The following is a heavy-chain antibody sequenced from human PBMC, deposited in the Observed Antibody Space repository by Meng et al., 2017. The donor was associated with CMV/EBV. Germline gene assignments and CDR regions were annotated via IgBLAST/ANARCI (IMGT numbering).Heavy chain of an antibody. CDR2: ITATSGST. D-gene: IGHD2/OR15-2a*01. Sequence: SGCTFSSYVMSWVRQAPGKGLEWVSTITATSGSTYYADSVKGRFTVSRDNSKSTLYLQMISLRAEDTAVYYCAKHKAVTTLEFYFDSWGQGTLVTVSS. V-gene: IGHV3-23*01. J-gene: IGHJ4*02. CDR3: AKHKAVTTLEFYFDS. CDR1: GCTFSSYV.